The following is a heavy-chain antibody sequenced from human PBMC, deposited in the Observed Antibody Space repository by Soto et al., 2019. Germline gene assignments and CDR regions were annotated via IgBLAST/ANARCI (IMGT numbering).Heavy chain of an antibody. CDR2: MNPNSGNT. CDR3: AREASDILTGDNAFDI. V-gene: IGHV1-8*01. CDR1: GYTFTSYD. D-gene: IGHD3-9*01. J-gene: IGHJ3*02. Sequence: ASVKVSCKASGYTFTSYDINWVRQATGQGLEWMGWMNPNSGNTGYAQKFQGRVTMTRNTSISTAYMELSSPRSEDTAVYYCAREASDILTGDNAFDIWGQGTMVTVSS.